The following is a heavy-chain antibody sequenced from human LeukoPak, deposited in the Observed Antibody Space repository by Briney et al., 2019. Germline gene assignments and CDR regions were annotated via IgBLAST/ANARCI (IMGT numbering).Heavy chain of an antibody. CDR2: IHYSGRP. D-gene: IGHD3-16*01. CDR3: ARFGVDYDMDV. V-gene: IGHV4-59*11. Sequence: PSETLSLTCTVSGGSISGHYGTWIRQPPGKGLELIGQIHYSGRPDYNPSLKSRVTISVDTSKTQLSLKVPSVTGADTAVYYCARFGVDYDMDVWGQGTTVTVPS. J-gene: IGHJ6*02. CDR1: GGSISGHY.